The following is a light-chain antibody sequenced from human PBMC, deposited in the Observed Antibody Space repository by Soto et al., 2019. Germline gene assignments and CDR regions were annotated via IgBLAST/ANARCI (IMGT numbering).Light chain of an antibody. Sequence: ETVMTQSPATLSVSPGERATLSCRASQSISSDLAWYQHKPGQAPRLLIYGASTTATGIPVRFSGSGSGTEFTLTISSLQYEDFAVYYCQQYNNWPRTFGQGTKVDIK. CDR3: QQYNNWPRT. CDR1: QSISSD. CDR2: GAS. J-gene: IGKJ2*01. V-gene: IGKV3-15*01.